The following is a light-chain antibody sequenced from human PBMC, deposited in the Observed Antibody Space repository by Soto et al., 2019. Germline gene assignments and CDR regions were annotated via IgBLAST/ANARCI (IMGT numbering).Light chain of an antibody. V-gene: IGLV2-14*01. CDR3: SSYTSSTTLYV. CDR1: SSDVGGYKY. CDR2: EVS. J-gene: IGLJ1*01. Sequence: QSALTQPASVSGSPGQSITISCTGTSSDVGGYKYVSWYQQHPGTAPKLMIHEVSNRPSGVSNRFSGSKSGNTASLTISGLQAEDEAGYYCSSYTSSTTLYVFGTGTKLTVL.